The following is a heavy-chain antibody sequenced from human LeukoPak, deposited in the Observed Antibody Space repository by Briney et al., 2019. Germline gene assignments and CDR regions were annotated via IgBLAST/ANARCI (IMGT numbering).Heavy chain of an antibody. CDR1: GFTFSCYA. CDR3: TNFKPPAPDALDI. J-gene: IGHJ3*02. D-gene: IGHD1-14*01. Sequence: GGSLRVSCAASGFTFSCYAMSWVRQAPGRGVECLSYISGSGSAIYYADSVKGRFTISRDNAKNSVSLQMNSLRAEDTAVYYCTNFKPPAPDALDIWGQGTMITVSS. V-gene: IGHV3-48*01. CDR2: ISGSGSAI.